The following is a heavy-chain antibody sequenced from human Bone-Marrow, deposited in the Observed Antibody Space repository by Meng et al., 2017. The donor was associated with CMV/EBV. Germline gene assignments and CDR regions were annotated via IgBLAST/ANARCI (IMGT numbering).Heavy chain of an antibody. J-gene: IGHJ2*01. V-gene: IGHV5-51*01. D-gene: IGHD3-3*01. CDR3: ARAYDFWSGSYYWYFDL. Sequence: GGSLKIPCKGSGYRFTGYWIGWVRQMPGKGLEWMGIIYPSDSDTRYSPSFQGQVTISADKSISTAYLQWSSLKASDTAMYYCARAYDFWSGSYYWYFDLWGRGTLVTVSS. CDR1: GYRFTGYW. CDR2: IYPSDSDT.